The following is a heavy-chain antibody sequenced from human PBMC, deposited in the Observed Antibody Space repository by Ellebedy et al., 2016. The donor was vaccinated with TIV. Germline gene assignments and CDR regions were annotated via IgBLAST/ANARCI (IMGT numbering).Heavy chain of an antibody. Sequence: PGGSLRLSCAASGFTVSNFAMNWVRQAPGKGLEWVSSINDRSSHIYYADSVKGRFTISRDNSKNTLYLQMNSLRAEDTAVYYCARANTAMVRRNHMDVWGQGTTVTVSS. CDR1: GFTVSNFA. V-gene: IGHV3-21*01. CDR2: INDRSSHI. D-gene: IGHD5-18*01. CDR3: ARANTAMVRRNHMDV. J-gene: IGHJ6*02.